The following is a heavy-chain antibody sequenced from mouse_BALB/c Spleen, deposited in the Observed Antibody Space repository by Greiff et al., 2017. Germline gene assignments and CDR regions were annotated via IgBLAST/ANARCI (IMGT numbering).Heavy chain of an antibody. D-gene: IGHD1-2*01. CDR1: GYTFTDYE. Sequence: VQLQQSGAELVRPGASVTLSCKASGYTFTDYEMHWVKQTPVHGLEWIGAIDPETGGTAYNQKFKGKATLTADKSSSTAYMELRSLTSEDSAVYYCTKSGENYGYGYFDYWGQGTTLTVSS. CDR3: TKSGENYGYGYFDY. V-gene: IGHV1-15*01. CDR2: IDPETGGT. J-gene: IGHJ2*01.